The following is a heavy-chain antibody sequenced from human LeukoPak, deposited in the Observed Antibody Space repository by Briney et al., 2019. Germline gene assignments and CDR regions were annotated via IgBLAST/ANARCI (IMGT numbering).Heavy chain of an antibody. J-gene: IGHJ3*02. CDR3: ARVISAWYRAFDI. D-gene: IGHD6-19*01. CDR1: GFTFSSYW. Sequence: PGGSLRLSCAASGFTFSSYWMSWVRQAPGKGLEWVANIKQDGSEKYYVDSVKGRFTISRDNAKNSLYLQMNSLRAEDTAVYYCARVISAWYRAFDIWGQGTMATVSS. V-gene: IGHV3-7*01. CDR2: IKQDGSEK.